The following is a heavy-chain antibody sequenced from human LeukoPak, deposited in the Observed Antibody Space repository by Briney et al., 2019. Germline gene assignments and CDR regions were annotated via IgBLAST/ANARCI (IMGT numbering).Heavy chain of an antibody. V-gene: IGHV4-59*01. D-gene: IGHD6-13*01. CDR3: ARARGISAAVHY. CDR2: IYYSGST. Sequence: SETLSLTCTVSGGSISSYYWSWIRQPPGKGLEWIGYIYYSGSTNYNPSLKSRVTMSVDTSKNQFSLKLSSVTAADTAVYYCARARGISAAVHYWGQGTLVTVSS. CDR1: GGSISSYY. J-gene: IGHJ4*02.